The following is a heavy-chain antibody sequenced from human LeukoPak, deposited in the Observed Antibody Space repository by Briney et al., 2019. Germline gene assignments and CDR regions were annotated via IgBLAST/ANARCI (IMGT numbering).Heavy chain of an antibody. CDR2: IIPMLGVA. V-gene: IGHV1-69*04. CDR1: GSIFSNYA. J-gene: IGHJ6*02. D-gene: IGHD2-15*01. CDR3: ARERSDCSGSACYSRNRNHSGLDV. Sequence: ASVKVSCKASGSIFSNYAITWVRQAPGQGLEWMGRIIPMLGVANNAETFQDRVTINADKSTNTMYLELSSLKSEDTAVYYCARERSDCSGSACYSRNRNHSGLDVWGQGTTVTVS.